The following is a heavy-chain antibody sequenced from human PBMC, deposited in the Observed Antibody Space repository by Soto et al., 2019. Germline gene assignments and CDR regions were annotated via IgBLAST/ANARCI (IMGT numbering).Heavy chain of an antibody. CDR2: INSDGSST. CDR3: GRSIDY. V-gene: IGHV3-74*01. Sequence: GGSLRLSCAASGFTFSSYWMHWVRQAPGKGLVWVSGINSDGSSTNYADSVKGRFTISRDNAKNTLYLQMNSLRAEDTAVYFCGRSIDYWGQGTLVTVSS. J-gene: IGHJ4*02. CDR1: GFTFSSYW.